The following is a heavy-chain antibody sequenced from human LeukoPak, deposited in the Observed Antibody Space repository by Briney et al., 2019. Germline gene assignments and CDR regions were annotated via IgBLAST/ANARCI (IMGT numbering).Heavy chain of an antibody. J-gene: IGHJ4*02. Sequence: PSETLSLSCAVSGGSISSYYWSWIRQPPGKGLEWIAYISDIGSINYNPSLKSRVAISLDTSKNQFSLKLSSVTAADTAVYYCAGHHPRNTVVFWGQGTLVTVSS. CDR3: AGHHPRNTVVF. CDR2: ISDIGSI. D-gene: IGHD2/OR15-2a*01. V-gene: IGHV4-59*08. CDR1: GGSISSYY.